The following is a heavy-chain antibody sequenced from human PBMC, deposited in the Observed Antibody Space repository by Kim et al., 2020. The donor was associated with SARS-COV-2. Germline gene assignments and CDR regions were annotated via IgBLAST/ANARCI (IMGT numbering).Heavy chain of an antibody. D-gene: IGHD3-3*01. J-gene: IGHJ4*02. Sequence: SETLSLTCTVSGGSISSTTSYWAWIRQPPGKGLEWIGHVYYTGSTYYNPSLSSRVTMSVDTSNNHFSLQLSSVTAADTATYHCARVFECSTFDYWGQGA. CDR1: GGSISSTTSY. CDR3: ARVFECSTFDY. V-gene: IGHV4-39*07. CDR2: VYYTGST.